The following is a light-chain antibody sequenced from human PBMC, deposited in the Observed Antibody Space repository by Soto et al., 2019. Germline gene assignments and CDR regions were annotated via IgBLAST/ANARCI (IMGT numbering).Light chain of an antibody. Sequence: IVFTQSPVTLSLSPGERATLSCRASQSVSSNLAWYQHKPGQAPRLLIFDASNRATGIPARFSGSGSGTDFTPTISSLEPEDFAVYYCQQRNDWITFGQGTRMEIK. J-gene: IGKJ5*01. V-gene: IGKV3-11*01. CDR2: DAS. CDR1: QSVSSN. CDR3: QQRNDWIT.